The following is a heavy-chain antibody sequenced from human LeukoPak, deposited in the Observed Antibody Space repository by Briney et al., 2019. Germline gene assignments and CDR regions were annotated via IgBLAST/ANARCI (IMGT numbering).Heavy chain of an antibody. J-gene: IGHJ4*02. CDR1: GGSISSSSYY. CDR3: ARHVGDYYDSSGYYYEKYYFDY. CDR2: IYYSGST. V-gene: IGHV4-39*01. D-gene: IGHD3-22*01. Sequence: SETLSLTCTVSGGSISSSSYYWGWIRQPPGKGLGWIGSIYYSGSTYYNPSLKSRVTISVDTSKNQFSLKLSSVTAADTAVYYCARHVGDYYDSSGYYYEKYYFDYWGQGTLVTVSS.